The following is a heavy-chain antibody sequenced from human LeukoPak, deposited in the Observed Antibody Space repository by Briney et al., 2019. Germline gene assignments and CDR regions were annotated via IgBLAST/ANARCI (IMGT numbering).Heavy chain of an antibody. CDR3: ARGGKRRGITLIVATSTPRDAFDI. J-gene: IGHJ3*02. V-gene: IGHV3-66*02. CDR1: GFTVSTNY. Sequence: WGSLRLSCAASGFTVSTNYMSWVRQAPGKGLEWVSVIDRDGTTYYADSVKGRFTISRDNSKNTLYLQMKSLRAEDTAVYYCARGGKRRGITLIVATSTPRDAFDIWGQGTMVTVSS. CDR2: IDRDGTT. D-gene: IGHD3-22*01.